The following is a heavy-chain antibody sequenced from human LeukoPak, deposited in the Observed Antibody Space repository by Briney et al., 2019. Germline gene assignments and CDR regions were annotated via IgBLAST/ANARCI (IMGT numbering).Heavy chain of an antibody. D-gene: IGHD1-26*01. V-gene: IGHV1-2*02. CDR1: GYTFTGYY. CDR3: ARIQLVGATLNGMDV. J-gene: IGHJ6*02. Sequence: GASVKVSCKASGYTFTGYYMHWVRQAPGQGLEWMGWINPNSGGTNYAQKFQGRVTMTRDTSISTAYMELSRLRSDDTAVYYCARIQLVGATLNGMDVWGQGTTVTVSS. CDR2: INPNSGGT.